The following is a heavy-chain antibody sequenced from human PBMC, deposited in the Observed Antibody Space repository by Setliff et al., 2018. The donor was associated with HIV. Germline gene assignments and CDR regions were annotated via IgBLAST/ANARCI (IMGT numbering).Heavy chain of an antibody. CDR1: GGSISSDSHY. Sequence: SETLSLTCTVSGGSISSDSHYWTWIRQPAGKGLEWIGLVYTSGSTSYNPSLKSRVTISLDTSKNQFSLRMTSVTAADTAVYYCARTRYYYDSGSYYFQYYYYMDVWGKGTTVTVSS. CDR2: VYTSGST. CDR3: ARTRYYYDSGSYYFQYYYYMDV. J-gene: IGHJ6*03. V-gene: IGHV4-61*02. D-gene: IGHD3-22*01.